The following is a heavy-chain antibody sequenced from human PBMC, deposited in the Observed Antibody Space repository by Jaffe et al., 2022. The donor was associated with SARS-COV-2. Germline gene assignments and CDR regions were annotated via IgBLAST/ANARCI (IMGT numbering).Heavy chain of an antibody. CDR2: ISGSGFST. CDR1: GFSFSTYA. D-gene: IGHD2-8*01. CDR3: AKGGSGYFASGAHSYYYHMDV. J-gene: IGHJ6*03. Sequence: EVQLVESGGGLVQPGGSMRVSCTASGFSFSTYAMSWVRQAPGKGLEWVSSISGSGFSTYYADSVKGRFSVSRDKSTNTLYLQMNSVRAEDTAVYYCAKGGSGYFASGAHSYYYHMDVWGKGTTVTVSS. V-gene: IGHV3-23*04.